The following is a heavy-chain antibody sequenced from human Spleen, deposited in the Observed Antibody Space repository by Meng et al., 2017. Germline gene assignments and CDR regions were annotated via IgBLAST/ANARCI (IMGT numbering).Heavy chain of an antibody. CDR1: RYSFPNNW. Sequence: VESVDEGDKVGAPGESFTDACEASRYSFPNNWVHRVRRARGEWLGWIERINPNTGDAHYAQRCQGRVTMTGDTSISTANMELSGLRSDDTAMYYCARDEDISAAGKLFGDYWGQGTLVTVSS. CDR2: INPNTGDA. CDR3: ARDEDISAAGKLFGDY. J-gene: IGHJ4*02. V-gene: IGHV1-2*06. D-gene: IGHD6-13*01.